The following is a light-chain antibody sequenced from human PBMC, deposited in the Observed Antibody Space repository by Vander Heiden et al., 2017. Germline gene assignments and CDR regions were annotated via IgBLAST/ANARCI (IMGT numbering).Light chain of an antibody. CDR1: PSIHYY. J-gene: IGKJ1*01. CDR3: QQYHSPWT. V-gene: IGKV1-5*01. Sequence: DIQMTQSPSTLSASVGDRVTVTCRASPSIHYYLAWFQQKPGKAPNLLISNASKLESGVPSRFSGSGSGTEFTLTITRLQPDDFATYFCQQYHSPWTFGQGTKLE. CDR2: NAS.